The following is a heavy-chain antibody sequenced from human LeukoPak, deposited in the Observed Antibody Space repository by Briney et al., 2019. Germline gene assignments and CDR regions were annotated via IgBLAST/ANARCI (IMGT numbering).Heavy chain of an antibody. CDR3: AKDLDYYDSSGRVTPVLDY. D-gene: IGHD3-22*01. J-gene: IGHJ4*02. CDR1: GFTFSSYG. V-gene: IGHV3-30*18. CDR2: ISYDGSNK. Sequence: GGSLRLSCAASGFTFSSYGMHWVRQAPGKGLEWVAVISYDGSNKYYADSVKGRFTISRDNSKTTLYLQMNSLRAEDTAVYYCAKDLDYYDSSGRVTPVLDYWGQGTLVTVSA.